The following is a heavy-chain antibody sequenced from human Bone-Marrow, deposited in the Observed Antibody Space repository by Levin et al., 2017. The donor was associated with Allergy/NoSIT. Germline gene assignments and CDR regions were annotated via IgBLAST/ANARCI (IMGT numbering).Heavy chain of an antibody. D-gene: IGHD2-15*01. J-gene: IGHJ4*02. CDR2: ISGSGGST. Sequence: GGSLRLSCAASGFTFSSYAMSWVRQAPGKGLEWVSAISGSGGSTYYADSVKGRFTISRDNSKNTLYLQMNSLRAEDTAVYYCAKDFLEERERMVVAATPLGYWGQGTLVTVSS. V-gene: IGHV3-23*01. CDR1: GFTFSSYA. CDR3: AKDFLEERERMVVAATPLGY.